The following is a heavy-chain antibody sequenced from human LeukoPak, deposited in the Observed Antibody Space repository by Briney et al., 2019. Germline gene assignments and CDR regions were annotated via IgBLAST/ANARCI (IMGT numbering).Heavy chain of an antibody. J-gene: IGHJ4*02. CDR3: ARPAGGSWLRPTYYFDY. CDR1: GYTLTELS. V-gene: IGHV1-24*01. CDR2: FDPEDGET. D-gene: IGHD6-13*01. Sequence: ASVKVSCKVSGYTLTELSMHWVRQAPGKGLEWMGGFDPEDGETIYAQKFQGRVTITADESTSTAYMELSSLRSEDTAVYYCARPAGGSWLRPTYYFDYWGQGTLVTVSS.